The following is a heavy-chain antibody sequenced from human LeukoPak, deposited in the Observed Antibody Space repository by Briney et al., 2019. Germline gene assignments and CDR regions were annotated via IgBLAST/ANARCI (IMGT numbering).Heavy chain of an antibody. D-gene: IGHD6-19*01. CDR3: ARRSGIAVAGAFDY. CDR1: GFTFSSYE. V-gene: IGHV3-23*01. Sequence: GGCLRLSCAASGFTFSSYEMNWVRQAPGKGLEWVSGISGSGDSTYYADSVKGRFTISRDNSKNTLYLQMNSLRAEDTAVYYCARRSGIAVAGAFDYWGQGTLVTVSS. CDR2: ISGSGDST. J-gene: IGHJ4*02.